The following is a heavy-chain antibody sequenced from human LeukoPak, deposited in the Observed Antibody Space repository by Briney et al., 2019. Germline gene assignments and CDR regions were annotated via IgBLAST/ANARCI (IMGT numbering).Heavy chain of an antibody. CDR3: ARGFLYYFDY. Sequence: SQTLSLTCTVSGGSISSGDYYWSWIRQPPGKGLKWIGYIYYSGSTYYNPSLESRVTISVDTSKNQFSLKLSSVTAADTAVYYCARGFLYYFDYWGQGTLVTVSS. CDR1: GGSISSGDYY. J-gene: IGHJ4*02. CDR2: IYYSGST. V-gene: IGHV4-30-4*01. D-gene: IGHD2-21*01.